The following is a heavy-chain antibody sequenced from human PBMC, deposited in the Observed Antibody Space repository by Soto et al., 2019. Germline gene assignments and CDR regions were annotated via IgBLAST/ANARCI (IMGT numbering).Heavy chain of an antibody. D-gene: IGHD3-22*01. Sequence: SVKVSCKASGGTFSIYAISWGRQAPVQGLEWMGGIIPIFGTANYAQKFQGRVTITADESTSTAYMELSSLRSEDTAVYYCARPARIGYYYPWFDPWGQGTMVTVSS. J-gene: IGHJ5*02. CDR1: GGTFSIYA. V-gene: IGHV1-69*13. CDR2: IIPIFGTA. CDR3: ARPARIGYYYPWFDP.